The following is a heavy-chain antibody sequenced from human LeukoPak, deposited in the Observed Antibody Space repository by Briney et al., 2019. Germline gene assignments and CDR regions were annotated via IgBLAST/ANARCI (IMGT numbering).Heavy chain of an antibody. CDR2: ISSSSSYI. J-gene: IGHJ4*02. V-gene: IGHV3-21*01. CDR3: ARGEEKATITGLDS. D-gene: IGHD5-24*01. Sequence: PGGSLRLSCAASGFTFSNYFMNWVRQAPGRGLEWVSAISSSSSYIYYADSVKGRFTISRDNAENSVYLQMHGLRAEDTAVYFCARGEEKATITGLDSWGQGTLVTVSS. CDR1: GFTFSNYF.